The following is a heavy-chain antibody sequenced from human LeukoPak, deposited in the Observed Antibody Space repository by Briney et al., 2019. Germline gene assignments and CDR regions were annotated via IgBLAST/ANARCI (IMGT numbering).Heavy chain of an antibody. CDR1: GGSISSYY. CDR3: ARSANTRASFDY. V-gene: IGHV4-59*01. CDR2: IYSSGST. J-gene: IGHJ4*02. Sequence: SETLSLTCTVSGGSISSYYWSWIRQPPGKGLEWIGYIYSSGSTNYSPSLKSRVTISVDTSKNHFSLKLNSVTAPDTAVYFCARSANTRASFDYWGQGILVTVSS.